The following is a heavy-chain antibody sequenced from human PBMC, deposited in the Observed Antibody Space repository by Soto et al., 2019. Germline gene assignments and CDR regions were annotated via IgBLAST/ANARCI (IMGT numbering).Heavy chain of an antibody. CDR3: ARGFLRGGYKPLYGMDV. CDR2: INHSGST. D-gene: IGHD5-12*01. V-gene: IGHV4-34*01. J-gene: IGHJ6*02. Sequence: SETLSLTCAVYGGSFSGYYWSGIRQHPGKGLEWIGEINHSGSTNYNPSLKSRVTISVDTSKNQFSLKLSSVTAADTAVYYCARGFLRGGYKPLYGMDVWGQGTTVTVSS. CDR1: GGSFSGYY.